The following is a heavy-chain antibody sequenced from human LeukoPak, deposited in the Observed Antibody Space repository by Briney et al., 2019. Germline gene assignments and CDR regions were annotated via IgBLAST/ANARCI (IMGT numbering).Heavy chain of an antibody. Sequence: GGSLRLSCAASGFTFSSYAMSWVRQAPGKGLEWVSAISGSGGSTYYADSAKGRFTISRDNSKNTLYLQMNSLRAEDTAVYYCAKSYYYDSSGYYFPDAFDIWGQGTMVTVSS. CDR1: GFTFSSYA. V-gene: IGHV3-23*01. D-gene: IGHD3-22*01. CDR3: AKSYYYDSSGYYFPDAFDI. J-gene: IGHJ3*02. CDR2: ISGSGGST.